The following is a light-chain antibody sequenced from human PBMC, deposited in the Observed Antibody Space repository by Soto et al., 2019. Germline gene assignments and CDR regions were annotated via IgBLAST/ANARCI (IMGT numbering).Light chain of an antibody. V-gene: IGKV1-5*03. CDR3: QQYNDYSWT. J-gene: IGKJ1*01. CDR2: KAS. CDR1: QSISAW. Sequence: IQMTQSPSTLSASVGDSVSINCRASQSISAWLAWYQQKPGKAPRLLIYKASTLEIGVPSRFSGSGSGTEFTLTISSLQPDDVAIYYCQQYNDYSWTFGQGTKVDIK.